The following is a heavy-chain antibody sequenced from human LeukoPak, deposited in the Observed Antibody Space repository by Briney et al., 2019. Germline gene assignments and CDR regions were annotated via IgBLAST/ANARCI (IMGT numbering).Heavy chain of an antibody. CDR3: ARGPSENIVATMGVFDY. V-gene: IGHV4-34*01. J-gene: IGHJ4*02. CDR2: INHSGST. D-gene: IGHD5-12*01. CDR1: GGSFRCYY. Sequence: PSETLPLTCAVYGGSFRCYYWSWIRQPPGKVLEWIGEINHSGSTNYNPSLKSQVTISVDTSKNQFSLKLSSVTAADTAVYYCARGPSENIVATMGVFDYWGQGTLVTVSS.